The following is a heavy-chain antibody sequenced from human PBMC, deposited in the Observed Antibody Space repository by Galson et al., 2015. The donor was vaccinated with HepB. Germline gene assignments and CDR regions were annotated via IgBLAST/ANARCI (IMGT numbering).Heavy chain of an antibody. J-gene: IGHJ4*02. CDR3: AKGDSSAWPYCFDS. CDR2: IGTRGGT. D-gene: IGHD6-19*01. CDR1: GFTFSSYA. V-gene: IGHV3-23*01. Sequence: SLRLSCAASGFTFSSYAMGWVRQAPGKGLELVSSIGTRGGTDYAGFVKGRFTISRDNSKNTLYLQMDSLRAEDTAIFYCAKGDSSAWPYCFDSWGQGTLVTVSS.